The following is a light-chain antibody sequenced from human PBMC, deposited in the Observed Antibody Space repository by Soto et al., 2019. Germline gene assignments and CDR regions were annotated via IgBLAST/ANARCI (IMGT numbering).Light chain of an antibody. CDR1: QIVDSGY. V-gene: IGKV3-20*01. J-gene: IGKJ5*01. CDR3: QQYDDSPIT. Sequence: EIVLTQSPGTLSLSPGDRATLSCRASQIVDSGYLAWYQQRPGQAPRLLIYGTSSRATGIPDRFSGSGSGTDFTLTISRLEPEDCAIYYCQQYDDSPITFGQGTRL. CDR2: GTS.